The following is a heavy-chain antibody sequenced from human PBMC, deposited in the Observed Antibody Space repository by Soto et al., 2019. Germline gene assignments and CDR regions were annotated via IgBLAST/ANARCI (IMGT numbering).Heavy chain of an antibody. J-gene: IGHJ6*02. Sequence: GGSLRLSCAASGFTFSSYAMSWVRQAPGKGLEWVSAISGSGGSTYYADSVKGRFTISRDNSKNALYLQMNSLRAEDTAVYYCAKDNLMIDGSYYYGMDVWGQGTTVTSP. CDR2: ISGSGGST. V-gene: IGHV3-23*01. D-gene: IGHD3-22*01. CDR3: AKDNLMIDGSYYYGMDV. CDR1: GFTFSSYA.